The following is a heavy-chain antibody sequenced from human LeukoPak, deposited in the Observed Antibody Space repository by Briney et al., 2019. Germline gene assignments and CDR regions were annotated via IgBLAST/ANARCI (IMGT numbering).Heavy chain of an antibody. CDR1: GGSISSGSYY. CDR2: IYTSGST. CDR3: AREGTSDNYLGIDY. J-gene: IGHJ4*02. D-gene: IGHD2/OR15-2a*01. V-gene: IGHV4-61*02. Sequence: SSQTLSLTCTVSGGSISSGSYYWSWIRQPAGKGLEWIGRIYTSGSTNYNPSLKSRVTISVDTSKNQFSLKLTSVTAADTAMYYCAREGTSDNYLGIDYWGQGTLLTVSS.